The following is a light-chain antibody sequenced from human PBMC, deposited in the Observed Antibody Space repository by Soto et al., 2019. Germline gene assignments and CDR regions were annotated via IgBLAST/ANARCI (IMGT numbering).Light chain of an antibody. Sequence: EFVLTQSPATLSLSPGERATLSCRASQSVSSYLAWYQQKPGQAPRLLIYDASNRATGIPARFSGSGSGTDFTLTISSLEPEDFAVYYCQQRSNWPPRSAFGGGTKVDIK. J-gene: IGKJ4*01. CDR2: DAS. V-gene: IGKV3-11*01. CDR1: QSVSSY. CDR3: QQRSNWPPRSA.